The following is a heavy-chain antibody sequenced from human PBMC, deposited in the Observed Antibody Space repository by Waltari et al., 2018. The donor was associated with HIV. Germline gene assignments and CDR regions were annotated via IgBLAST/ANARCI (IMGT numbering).Heavy chain of an antibody. CDR1: GFTFSSYG. CDR3: ARDPAPYYDILTGYNAYYFDY. CDR2: IWYDGSYK. D-gene: IGHD3-9*01. J-gene: IGHJ4*02. V-gene: IGHV3-33*01. Sequence: QVQLVESGGGVVQPGRSLRLSCAASGFTFSSYGMRGVRQAPGKGLEWVAFIWYDGSYKYYADSVKGRFTISRDNSKNTLYLQMSSLRAEDTAVYYCARDPAPYYDILTGYNAYYFDYWGQGTLVTVSS.